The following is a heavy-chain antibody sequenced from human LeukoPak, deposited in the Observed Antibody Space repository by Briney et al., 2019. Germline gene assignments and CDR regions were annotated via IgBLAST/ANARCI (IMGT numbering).Heavy chain of an antibody. CDR2: ISGSGGST. CDR1: GFTFSSYA. D-gene: IGHD4-17*01. J-gene: IGHJ3*02. V-gene: IGHV3-23*01. CDR3: AKAPDYGDYGPFAFDI. Sequence: GGSLRLSCAASGFTFSSYAMSWVRQAPGKGLEWVSAISGSGGSTYYADSVKGRFTISRDNSKNTLYLQMNSLRAEDTAVYYCAKAPDYGDYGPFAFDIWGQGTMVTVSS.